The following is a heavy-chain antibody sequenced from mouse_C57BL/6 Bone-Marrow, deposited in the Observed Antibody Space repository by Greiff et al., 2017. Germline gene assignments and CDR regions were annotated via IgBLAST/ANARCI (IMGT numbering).Heavy chain of an antibody. CDR2: IDPENGDT. Sequence: EVQVVESGAELVRPGASVRLSCTASGFNIKDDYMHWVKQRPEQGLEWIGWIDPENGDTEYASKFQGKATITADTSSNTAYLQLSSLTSEDTAVYYCTTFITTVVADYWGQGTTLTVSS. V-gene: IGHV14-4*01. J-gene: IGHJ2*01. CDR3: TTFITTVVADY. D-gene: IGHD1-1*01. CDR1: GFNIKDDY.